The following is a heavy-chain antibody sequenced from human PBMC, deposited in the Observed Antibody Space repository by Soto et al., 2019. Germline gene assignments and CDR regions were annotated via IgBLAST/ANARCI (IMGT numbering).Heavy chain of an antibody. CDR3: ARDLYRSNWAYYFDS. D-gene: IGHD4-4*01. CDR1: GFTFSSYS. J-gene: IGHJ4*02. Sequence: EVQLVESGGGLVQPGGSLRLSCAASGFTFSSYSMNWVRQAPGKGLEWVSYITSSSSTIHYADSVKGRFTISRDNAKNSLYLQMNSLRAEDTAVYYCARDLYRSNWAYYFDSWGQGTLVTVSS. CDR2: ITSSSSTI. V-gene: IGHV3-48*01.